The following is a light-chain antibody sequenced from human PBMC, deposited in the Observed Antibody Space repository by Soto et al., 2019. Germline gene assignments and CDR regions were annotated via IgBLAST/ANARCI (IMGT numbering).Light chain of an antibody. CDR2: DAS. CDR1: QSVSRS. J-gene: IGKJ4*01. Sequence: EIVLTQSPATLSLSPGDRAVLSCRASQSVSRSLTWYQHKPGQAPRLLIYDASTRATGIPRRFSGSGSGTDFTLTISSLEPEDFAVYYWQQRSNRFGGGTTVQIK. V-gene: IGKV3-11*01. CDR3: QQRSNR.